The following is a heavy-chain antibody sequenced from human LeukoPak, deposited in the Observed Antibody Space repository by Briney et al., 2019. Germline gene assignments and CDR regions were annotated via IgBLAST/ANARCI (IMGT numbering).Heavy chain of an antibody. CDR2: ISYDGSNK. Sequence: GGSLRLSCAPSGLTFSSYAMHWVRQAPGKGLEWVAVISYDGSNKYYADSVKGRFTISRANSKNTLYLQMNSLRAEDTAVYYCARGAVGYCSGGSCTNDYWGQGTLVTVSS. D-gene: IGHD2-15*01. CDR3: ARGAVGYCSGGSCTNDY. CDR1: GLTFSSYA. J-gene: IGHJ4*02. V-gene: IGHV3-30*14.